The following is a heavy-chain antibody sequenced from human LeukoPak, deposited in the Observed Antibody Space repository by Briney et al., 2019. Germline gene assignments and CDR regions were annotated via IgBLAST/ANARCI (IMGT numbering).Heavy chain of an antibody. CDR1: GFTFSHTG. Sequence: PGGSLRLSCAASGFTFSHTGMFWVRQPPGKGLEWVAIIWYDGSNKYYTDSVKGRFTISRDNSKNTLFLQMDSLRVEDTAVYYCAKDYGIDDSGRRGYLDHWGQGALVTVSS. CDR3: AKDYGIDDSGRRGYLDH. V-gene: IGHV3-33*06. CDR2: IWYDGSNK. D-gene: IGHD3-10*01. J-gene: IGHJ4*02.